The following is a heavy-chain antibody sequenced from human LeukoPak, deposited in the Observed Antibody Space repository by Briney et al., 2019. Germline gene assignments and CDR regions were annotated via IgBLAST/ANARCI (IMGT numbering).Heavy chain of an antibody. CDR3: ARIETVADAFDI. Sequence: TGESLRLSCAASGFTVSSNYMTWVRQAPGKGLEWVSLIYSGGSTSYADSVRGRFTISRDNSKNTLYLQMNSLRAEDTAVYYCARIETVADAFDIWGQGTLVTVSS. D-gene: IGHD1-1*01. CDR1: GFTVSSNY. J-gene: IGHJ3*02. V-gene: IGHV3-66*01. CDR2: IYSGGST.